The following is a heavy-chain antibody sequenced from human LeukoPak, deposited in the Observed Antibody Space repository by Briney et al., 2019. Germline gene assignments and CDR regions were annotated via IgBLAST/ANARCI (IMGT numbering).Heavy chain of an antibody. D-gene: IGHD1-26*01. CDR1: GYTFTMYD. J-gene: IGHJ4*02. Sequence: ASVKVSCKASGYTFTMYDINWVRQATGQGLEWMGWMNPNSGGTNYAQKFQGWVTMTRDTSISTAYMELSRLRSDDTAVYYCARDSGGIVGATHLDYYFDYWGQGTLVTVSS. V-gene: IGHV1-2*04. CDR3: ARDSGGIVGATHLDYYFDY. CDR2: MNPNSGGT.